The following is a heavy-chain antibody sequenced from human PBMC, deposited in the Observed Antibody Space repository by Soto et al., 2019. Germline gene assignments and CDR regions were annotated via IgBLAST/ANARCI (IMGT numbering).Heavy chain of an antibody. J-gene: IGHJ4*02. CDR2: ISGSGGST. CDR3: AKSHPPRAPDTAMVTGVDY. V-gene: IGHV3-23*01. CDR1: GFTFSSYA. Sequence: GGSLRLSCAASGFTFSSYAMSWVRQAPGKGLEWVSAISGSGGSTYYADSVKGRFTISRDNSKNTLYLQMNSLRAEDTAVYYCAKSHPPRAPDTAMVTGVDYWGQGTLVTVSS. D-gene: IGHD5-18*01.